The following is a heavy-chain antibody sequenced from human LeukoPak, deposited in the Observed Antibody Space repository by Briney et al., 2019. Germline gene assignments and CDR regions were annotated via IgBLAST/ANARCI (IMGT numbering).Heavy chain of an antibody. Sequence: LGESLKISCAASGFTFSSYSMNWVRQAPGKGLEWVSSISSSSSYIYYADSVKGRFTISRDNAKNSLYLQMNSLRAEDTAVYYCARPPAYCGGDCYPSPWGQGTLVTVSS. J-gene: IGHJ4*02. CDR3: ARPPAYCGGDCYPSP. CDR1: GFTFSSYS. CDR2: ISSSSSYI. V-gene: IGHV3-21*01. D-gene: IGHD2-21*02.